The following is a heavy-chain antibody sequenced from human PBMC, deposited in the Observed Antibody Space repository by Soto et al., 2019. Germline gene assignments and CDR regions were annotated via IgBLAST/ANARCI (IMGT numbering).Heavy chain of an antibody. V-gene: IGHV1-46*01. D-gene: IGHD3-10*01. Sequence: GTSVKVSCKASGYSLTSYYMHWVRQAHRQGLEWMGIINPSGGSTSYAQKFQGRVTMTRDTSTSTVYMELSSLRSEDTAVYYCARPMVRGVTDLYYYYYGMDVWGQGTTVTVSS. CDR3: ARPMVRGVTDLYYYYYGMDV. CDR1: GYSLTSYY. J-gene: IGHJ6*02. CDR2: INPSGGST.